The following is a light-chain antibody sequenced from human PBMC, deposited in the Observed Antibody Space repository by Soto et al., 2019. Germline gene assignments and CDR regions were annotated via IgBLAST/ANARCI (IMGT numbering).Light chain of an antibody. CDR2: KAS. CDR1: QSISSW. Sequence: DIQMTQSPSTLSASVGDRVTITCRASQSISSWLAWYQQKPGKAPKLLIYKASSLESGVPSRFSGSGSGTEFNLTISSLQPDDFATYYCQQYNSYPTLAGGTQVDIK. J-gene: IGKJ4*01. V-gene: IGKV1-5*03. CDR3: QQYNSYPT.